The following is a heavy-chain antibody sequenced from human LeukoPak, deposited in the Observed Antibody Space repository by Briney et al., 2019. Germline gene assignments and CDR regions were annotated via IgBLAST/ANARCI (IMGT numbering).Heavy chain of an antibody. D-gene: IGHD6-6*01. J-gene: IGHJ5*02. CDR1: GFIFNNYI. CDR3: ARDSSGPWFDP. Sequence: PGGSLRLSCAVSGFIFNNYIMNWVRQAPGKGLEWVSSITGSGSFVYYADSVKGRFTISRDNAKNSLFLQMNSLRAEDTAVYYCARDSSGPWFDPWGQGTLVTVCS. V-gene: IGHV3-21*01. CDR2: ITGSGSFV.